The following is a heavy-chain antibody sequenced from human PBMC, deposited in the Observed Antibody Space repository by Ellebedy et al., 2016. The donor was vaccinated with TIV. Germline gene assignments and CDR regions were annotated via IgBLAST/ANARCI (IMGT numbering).Heavy chain of an antibody. D-gene: IGHD3-22*01. V-gene: IGHV3-7*04. CDR2: IKQDGSEI. CDR3: AGGSGFLFDI. J-gene: IGHJ3*02. CDR1: GFTLSNYW. Sequence: GESLKISCAASGFTLSNYWMTWVRQAPGKGLEWVANIKQDGSEIYYVDSVKGRFAISRDNTKNSLYLQMNSLRAEDTALYYWAGGSGFLFDIWGQGTMVTVSS.